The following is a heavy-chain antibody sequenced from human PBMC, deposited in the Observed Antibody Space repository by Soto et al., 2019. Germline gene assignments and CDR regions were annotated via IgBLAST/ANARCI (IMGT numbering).Heavy chain of an antibody. D-gene: IGHD6-19*01. Sequence: PSETLSLTCTVSGGSVSRGSYYWCWLRQHPGKGLEWVGYIYYSVSTNYNPSLKSRVTISVDTSKNQFSLNVSSVTAADTAVYYCASYSSGWYDVIYWGQGTLVTVS. J-gene: IGHJ4*02. V-gene: IGHV4-61*01. CDR1: GGSVSRGSYY. CDR3: ASYSSGWYDVIY. CDR2: IYYSVST.